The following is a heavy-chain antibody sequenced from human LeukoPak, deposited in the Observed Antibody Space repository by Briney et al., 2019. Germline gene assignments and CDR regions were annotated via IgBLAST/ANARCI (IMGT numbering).Heavy chain of an antibody. V-gene: IGHV3-74*01. Sequence: GGSLSLSCQAPGFSSGSYWMHWFRKPPGKGLVWVSRINSDGSSTTYADSVKGRFTISRDNAKNTLYLQMNSLRAEDTAVYYCVRRNYWGQGTLVTVSS. CDR2: INSDGSST. CDR3: VRRNY. J-gene: IGHJ4*02. CDR1: GFSSGSYW.